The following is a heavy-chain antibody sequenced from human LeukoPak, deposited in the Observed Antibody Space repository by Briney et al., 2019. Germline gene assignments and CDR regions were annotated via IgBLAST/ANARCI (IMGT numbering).Heavy chain of an antibody. CDR3: ANLIVVVPAALRWMYNWFDP. J-gene: IGHJ5*02. V-gene: IGHV3-30-3*01. D-gene: IGHD2-2*01. Sequence: GGSLRLSCAASGFTFSSYAMHWVRQAPGKGLEWVAVISYDGSNKYYADSVKGRFTISRDNSKNTLYLQMNSLRAEDTAVYYCANLIVVVPAALRWMYNWFDPWGQGTLVTVSS. CDR2: ISYDGSNK. CDR1: GFTFSSYA.